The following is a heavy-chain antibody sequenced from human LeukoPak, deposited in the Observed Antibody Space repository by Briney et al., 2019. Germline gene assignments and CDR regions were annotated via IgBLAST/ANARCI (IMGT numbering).Heavy chain of an antibody. CDR3: ARGVDQEFDF. V-gene: IGHV1-46*02. Sequence: ASVKVSCKSSGHTLNNHFIHWVRRAPGQGLEWMGMINPRDGSTRTLQRFQGRLTMTRDTSTSTLYMGLSSLRSEDTATYFCARGVDQEFDFWGQGTLVTVSS. CDR2: INPRDGST. CDR1: GHTLNNHF. D-gene: IGHD5-24*01. J-gene: IGHJ4*02.